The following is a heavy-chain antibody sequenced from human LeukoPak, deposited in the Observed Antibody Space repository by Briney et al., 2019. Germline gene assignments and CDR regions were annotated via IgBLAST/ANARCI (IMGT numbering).Heavy chain of an antibody. Sequence: GGSLRLSCAASGFTFSSYAMHWVRQAPGKGLEWVAVISYDGSNKYYADSVKGRFTISRDNSKNTLYLQMNSLRAEDTAVYYCARPYYDILTGYYSYFDYWGQGTLVTVSS. J-gene: IGHJ4*02. D-gene: IGHD3-9*01. CDR3: ARPYYDILTGYYSYFDY. V-gene: IGHV3-30*04. CDR2: ISYDGSNK. CDR1: GFTFSSYA.